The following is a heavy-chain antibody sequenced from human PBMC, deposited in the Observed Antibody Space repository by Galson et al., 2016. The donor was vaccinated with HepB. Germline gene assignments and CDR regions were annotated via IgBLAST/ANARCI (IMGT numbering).Heavy chain of an antibody. Sequence: PALVKPTQTLTLTCSFSGFSLSTSEEGVGWVRQPPGKALEWITLIYWDDDKRYSPSLKSRVDITKDSSKNHVVLTMTNMDHVDTGTYYCAHRKVLGRTLLFHYWGQGIMVTVSS. CDR1: GFSLSTSEEG. CDR3: AHRKVLGRTLLFHY. V-gene: IGHV2-5*02. J-gene: IGHJ4*02. CDR2: IYWDDDK.